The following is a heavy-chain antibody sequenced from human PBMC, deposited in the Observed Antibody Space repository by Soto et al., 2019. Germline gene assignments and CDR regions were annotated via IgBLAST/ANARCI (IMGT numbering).Heavy chain of an antibody. V-gene: IGHV4-59*01. J-gene: IGHJ4*02. CDR3: ARDGAAAGTGLDY. CDR1: AGSISSYY. CDR2: IYYSGST. D-gene: IGHD6-13*01. Sequence: QVQLQESGPGLVKPSETLSLTCTVSAGSISSYYWSWIRQPPGKGLEWIGYIYYSGSTNYNPSLKSRVTISVDTSKNQFSLKLSSVTAADTAVYYCARDGAAAGTGLDYWGQGTLVTVSS.